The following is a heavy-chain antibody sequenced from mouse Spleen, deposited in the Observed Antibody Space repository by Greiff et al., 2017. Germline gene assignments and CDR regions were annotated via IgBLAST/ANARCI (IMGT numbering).Heavy chain of an antibody. CDR3: ARQGAFDGYYFDY. CDR2: ISSGGSYT. J-gene: IGHJ2*01. D-gene: IGHD2-3*01. CDR1: GFTFSSYA. V-gene: IGHV5-9-3*01. Sequence: EVKLVESGGGLVKPGGSLKLSCAASGFTFSSYAMSWVRQTPEKRLEWVATISSGGSYTYYPDSVKGRFTISRDNAKNTLYLQMSSLRSEDTAMYYCARQGAFDGYYFDYWGQGTTLTVSS.